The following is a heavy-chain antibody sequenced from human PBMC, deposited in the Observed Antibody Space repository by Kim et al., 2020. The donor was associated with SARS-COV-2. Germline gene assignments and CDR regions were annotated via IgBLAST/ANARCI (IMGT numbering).Heavy chain of an antibody. D-gene: IGHD3-10*01. J-gene: IGHJ3*02. Sequence: ARFSISRDDSKNTLYLQMNSLKTEDTAVYYCTTEHGITMVRGVIEDAFDIWGQGTMVTVSS. CDR3: TTEHGITMVRGVIEDAFDI. V-gene: IGHV3-15*01.